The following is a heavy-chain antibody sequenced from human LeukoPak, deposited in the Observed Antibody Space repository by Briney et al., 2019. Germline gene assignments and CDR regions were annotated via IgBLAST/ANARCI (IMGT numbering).Heavy chain of an antibody. CDR2: IIPIFGTA. V-gene: IGHV1-69*05. Sequence: ASVKVSCKRTFVTFSSYAISWVRQAPGQGLEWMGRIIPIFGTAIYAQKFQGRVTITTDESTSTAYMELSSLRSEDTAVYYCAREGLVVVHLDYWGQGTLVTVSS. CDR3: AREGLVVVHLDY. J-gene: IGHJ4*02. CDR1: FVTFSSYA. D-gene: IGHD3-22*01.